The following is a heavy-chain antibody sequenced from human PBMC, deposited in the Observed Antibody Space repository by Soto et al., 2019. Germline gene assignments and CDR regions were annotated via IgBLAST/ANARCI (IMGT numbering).Heavy chain of an antibody. CDR2: ISGSGDTI. V-gene: IGHV3-11*01. D-gene: IGHD6-13*01. CDR3: ARDKGAYSSTRNDF. CDR1: GFTFNDYY. J-gene: IGHJ4*02. Sequence: QVQLVESGGGLVKPGGSLRLSCAASGFTFNDYYMSWIRQAPGKGLEWVSYISGSGDTIYYADSVQGLFTISRDKAKNSPYLQINSLRAEDTAVYYCARDKGAYSSTRNDFWGQGTLVTVSS.